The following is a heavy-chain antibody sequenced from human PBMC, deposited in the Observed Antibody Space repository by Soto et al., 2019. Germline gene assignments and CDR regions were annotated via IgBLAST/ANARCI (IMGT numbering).Heavy chain of an antibody. CDR2: ISAYNGNT. CDR1: GYTFTSYG. J-gene: IGHJ5*02. Sequence: GASVKVSCKASGYTFTSYGISWVRQAPGQGLEWMGWISAYNGNTNYAQKLQGRVTMTTDTSTSTAYMELRSLRSDDTAVYYCARGYYDILTGYSAGPWFDPWGQGTLVTVSS. V-gene: IGHV1-18*01. CDR3: ARGYYDILTGYSAGPWFDP. D-gene: IGHD3-9*01.